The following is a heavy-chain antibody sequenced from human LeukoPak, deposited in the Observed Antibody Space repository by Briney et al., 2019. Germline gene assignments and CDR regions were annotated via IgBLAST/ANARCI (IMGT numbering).Heavy chain of an antibody. CDR3: ARDWGVGGRPGYMDV. Sequence: SETLSLTCTVSGGSISNKYWSWIRQPPGKGLEWIGYIYYSGNTNYNPSLKSRVTILVDTSKNQVSLKLSSVTAADTAVYFCARDWGVGGRPGYMDVWGKGTTVTISS. CDR2: IYYSGNT. J-gene: IGHJ6*03. V-gene: IGHV4-59*01. CDR1: GGSISNKY. D-gene: IGHD6-6*01.